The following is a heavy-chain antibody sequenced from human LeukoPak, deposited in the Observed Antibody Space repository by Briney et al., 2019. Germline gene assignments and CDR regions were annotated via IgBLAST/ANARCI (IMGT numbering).Heavy chain of an antibody. Sequence: KASETLSLTCTVSGGSISSSYSYWGWIRQPPGKGLEWIGYIYYSGSTNYNPSLKSRVTISVDTSKNQFSLKLSSVTAADTAVYYCARGVNSGYDQNYFDYWGQGTLVTVSS. CDR1: GGSISSSYSY. CDR3: ARGVNSGYDQNYFDY. J-gene: IGHJ4*02. D-gene: IGHD5-12*01. V-gene: IGHV4-61*05. CDR2: IYYSGST.